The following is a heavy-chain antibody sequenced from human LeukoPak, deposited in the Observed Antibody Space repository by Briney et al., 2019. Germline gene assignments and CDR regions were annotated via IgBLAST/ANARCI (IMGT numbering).Heavy chain of an antibody. Sequence: GGSLRLSCAASGFTFSSYSMNWVRQAPGKGLEWVAFIRYDGSNKYYADSVKGRFTISRDNSKNTLYLQMNSLRAEDTAVYYCAKDITPYGSGSYAFDIWGQGTMVAVSS. J-gene: IGHJ3*02. D-gene: IGHD3-10*01. V-gene: IGHV3-30*02. CDR3: AKDITPYGSGSYAFDI. CDR1: GFTFSSYS. CDR2: IRYDGSNK.